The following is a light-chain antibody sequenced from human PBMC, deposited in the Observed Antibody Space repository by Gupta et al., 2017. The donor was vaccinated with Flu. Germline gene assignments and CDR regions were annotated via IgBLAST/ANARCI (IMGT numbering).Light chain of an antibody. J-gene: IGKJ4*02. CDR3: RQYVCFPRT. CDR1: QGIRTC. Sequence: DIQMTQSPSSLSASVGDRVTITCRASQGIRTCLAWYQQKPGKAPKPLISATSNLQSGVPSRFSGSGAGTDFTLTISSLQAEDFATYYCRQYVCFPRTFGEGTKVEIK. V-gene: IGKV1D-16*01. CDR2: ATS.